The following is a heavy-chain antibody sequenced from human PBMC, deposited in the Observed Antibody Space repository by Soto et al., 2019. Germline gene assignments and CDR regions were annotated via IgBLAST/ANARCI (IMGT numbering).Heavy chain of an antibody. CDR3: ARVSGSGTYEGIDY. J-gene: IGHJ4*02. D-gene: IGHD1-26*01. Sequence: QVQLVESGGGVVQPGRSLRLSCAASGFTFSTYGFHWVRQAPGKGLERVAFIWDDGSIEYYADSVKGRFTISRDNLKNTLYLQMNSLRAEDTAMYYWARVSGSGTYEGIDYWGQGTLVNVSS. V-gene: IGHV3-33*01. CDR1: GFTFSTYG. CDR2: IWDDGSIE.